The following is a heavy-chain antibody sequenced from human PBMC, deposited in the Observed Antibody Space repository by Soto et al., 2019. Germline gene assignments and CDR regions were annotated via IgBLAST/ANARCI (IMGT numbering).Heavy chain of an antibody. D-gene: IGHD2-2*01. CDR1: GFTFSNYA. V-gene: IGHV3-23*01. Sequence: EVRLLESGGGLVQPGGSLRLSCVASGFTFSNYAMSWVRQAPGKGLEWVSVVTGRSSSTYYADSVEGRFIISRDNSRNTLFLQMNSLGAEDTAVYYCTKHLPSKKNQRRWADAFHIWGQGTILTVCS. J-gene: IGHJ3*02. CDR2: VTGRSSST. CDR3: TKHLPSKKNQRRWADAFHI.